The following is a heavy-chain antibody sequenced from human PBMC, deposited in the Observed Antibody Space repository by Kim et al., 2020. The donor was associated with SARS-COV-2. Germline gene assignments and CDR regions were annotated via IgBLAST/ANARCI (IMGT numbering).Heavy chain of an antibody. J-gene: IGHJ4*02. Sequence: SETLSLTCTVSGGSISSSSYYWGWIRQPPGKGLEWIGSIYYSGSTYYNPSLKSRVTIAVDTSKNQFSLKLGSVTAADTAVYYCARASGVNYYDSSGYLDYWGQGTLVTVSS. CDR1: GGSISSSSYY. V-gene: IGHV4-39*07. CDR3: ARASGVNYYDSSGYLDY. D-gene: IGHD3-22*01. CDR2: IYYSGST.